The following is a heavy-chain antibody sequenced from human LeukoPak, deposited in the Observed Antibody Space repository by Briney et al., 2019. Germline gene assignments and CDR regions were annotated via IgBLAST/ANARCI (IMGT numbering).Heavy chain of an antibody. V-gene: IGHV4-4*07. D-gene: IGHD3-3*01. J-gene: IGHJ6*03. CDR3: ARARVGFWSGYSGYMDV. Sequence: SETLSLTCTVSGGSISSYYWSWIRQPAGKGLEWIGRIYTSGSTNYNPSLKSRVTMSVDTSKNQFSLKLSSVTAADTAVYYCARARVGFWSGYSGYMDVWGKGTTVTVSS. CDR1: GGSISSYY. CDR2: IYTSGST.